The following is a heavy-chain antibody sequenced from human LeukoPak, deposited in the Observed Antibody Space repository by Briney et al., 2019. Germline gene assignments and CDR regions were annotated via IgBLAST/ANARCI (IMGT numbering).Heavy chain of an antibody. J-gene: IGHJ3*01. Sequence: SGTLSLTCTVSGGSVSSGSIYWSWLRPPPGKGLERFGCIYYSGITIYNPSLKSRVTISSETSKTQSSLRWSSVTAADTAGNYCAISVYDYRKVAFDFCGQGA. V-gene: IGHV4-61*01. D-gene: IGHD5-12*01. CDR2: IYYSGIT. CDR3: AISVYDYRKVAFDF. CDR1: GGSVSSGSIY.